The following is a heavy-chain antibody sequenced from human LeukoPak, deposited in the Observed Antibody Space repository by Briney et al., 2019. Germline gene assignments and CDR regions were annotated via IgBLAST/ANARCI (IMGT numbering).Heavy chain of an antibody. V-gene: IGHV4-34*01. J-gene: IGHJ4*02. CDR2: INHSGSTS. CDR3: ARKSGYARDY. D-gene: IGHD5-12*01. Sequence: KSLETLSLTCAVYGESFSGYFWNWIRQPPGKGLEWIGEINHSGSTSNHNPSLKSRVTMSVDTSKNQFSLKLSSVTAADTAVYYCARKSGYARDYWGQGNLVTVSP. CDR1: GESFSGYF.